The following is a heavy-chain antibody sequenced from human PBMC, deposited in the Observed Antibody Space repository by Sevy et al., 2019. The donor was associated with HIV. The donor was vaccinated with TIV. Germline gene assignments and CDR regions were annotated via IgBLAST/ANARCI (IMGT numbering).Heavy chain of an antibody. Sequence: GGSLRLSCAASGFTFSSYAMHWVRQAPGKGLEWVAVISYDGSNKYYADSVKGRFTMSRVNSKNTLYLQMNSLRAEDTAVYYCARDTVPGYSSSCPDYWGQGTLVTVSS. J-gene: IGHJ4*02. CDR2: ISYDGSNK. CDR3: ARDTVPGYSSSCPDY. V-gene: IGHV3-30*04. CDR1: GFTFSSYA. D-gene: IGHD6-13*01.